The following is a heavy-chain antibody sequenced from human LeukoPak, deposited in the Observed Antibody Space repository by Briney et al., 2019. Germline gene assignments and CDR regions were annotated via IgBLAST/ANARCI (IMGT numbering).Heavy chain of an antibody. D-gene: IGHD3-10*01. CDR3: AKAQAWFGELFEGRRPVDY. Sequence: HAGGSLRLSCAASGFTFSSYAMSWVRQAPGKGLEWVSAISGSGGSTYYADSVKGRFTISRDNSKNTLYLQMNSLRAEDTAVYYCAKAQAWFGELFEGRRPVDYWGQGTLVTVSS. J-gene: IGHJ4*02. CDR1: GFTFSSYA. V-gene: IGHV3-23*01. CDR2: ISGSGGST.